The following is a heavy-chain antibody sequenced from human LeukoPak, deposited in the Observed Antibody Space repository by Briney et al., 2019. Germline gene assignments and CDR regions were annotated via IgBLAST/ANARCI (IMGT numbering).Heavy chain of an antibody. J-gene: IGHJ4*02. CDR2: ISYDGSNK. CDR3: ARDPSGSAYYFDY. D-gene: IGHD3-10*01. CDR1: GFTFSSYA. V-gene: IGHV3-30-3*01. Sequence: GGSLRLSCAASGFTFSSYAMHWVRQAPGKGLEWVAVISYDGSNKYYADSVKGRFTISRDNSKNTLYLQMNSLIAEDTAVYYCARDPSGSAYYFDYWGQGTLVTVSS.